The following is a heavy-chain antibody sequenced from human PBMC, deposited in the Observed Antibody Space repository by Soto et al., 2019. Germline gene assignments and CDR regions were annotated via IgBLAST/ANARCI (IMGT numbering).Heavy chain of an antibody. D-gene: IGHD3-10*01. J-gene: IGHJ4*02. V-gene: IGHV3-9*01. Sequence: EVQLVESGGGLVQPGMSLRFSCAASGFTFDDYVLHWVRQAPGKGLEWVSGISWNSGSIAYADSVKGRFTISRDNAKNSLYLQMNSLRTDDTAVYYCTKDKFMAPAAGSSSEEGFVDSGGQGTLVTVSS. CDR2: ISWNSGSI. CDR1: GFTFDDYV. CDR3: TKDKFMAPAAGSSSEEGFVDS.